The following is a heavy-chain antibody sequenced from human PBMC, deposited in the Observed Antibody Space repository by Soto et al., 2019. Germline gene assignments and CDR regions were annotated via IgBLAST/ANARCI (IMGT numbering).Heavy chain of an antibody. CDR2: ISSSGSTI. D-gene: IGHD1-7*01. CDR3: AKDRRAGGNYGFYSDF. CDR1: GFTFSDYY. J-gene: IGHJ4*02. V-gene: IGHV3-11*01. Sequence: GGSLRLSCAASGFTFSDYYMSWIRQAPGKGLEWVSYISSSGSTIYYADSVKGRSTISRDNAKNSLYLQMNSLRAEDTAVYYCAKDRRAGGNYGFYSDFWGQGALVTVSS.